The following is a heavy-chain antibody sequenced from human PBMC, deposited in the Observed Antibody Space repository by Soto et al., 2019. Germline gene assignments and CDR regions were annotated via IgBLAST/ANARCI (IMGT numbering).Heavy chain of an antibody. Sequence: QVQLVESGGGVVQPGRSLRLSCAASGFTFTTYGMHWARQAPGKGLEWVAVIWYDGSNKYYADSVKGRFTISRDNSKNTLYLQMNSLRAEDTAVYYCVRDQGLYGAYGLVDYWGQGTLVTVSS. CDR2: IWYDGSNK. D-gene: IGHD4-17*01. CDR3: VRDQGLYGAYGLVDY. J-gene: IGHJ4*02. V-gene: IGHV3-33*01. CDR1: GFTFTTYG.